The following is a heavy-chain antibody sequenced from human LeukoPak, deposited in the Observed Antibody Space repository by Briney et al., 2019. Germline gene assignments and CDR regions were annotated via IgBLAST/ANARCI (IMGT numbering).Heavy chain of an antibody. V-gene: IGHV1-8*01. Sequence: ASVKVSCKASGHTFTSYDINWVRQAPGQGLEWMGWMNPNTGDTGYAQKFQGRVTMTRNTSISTAYMELSSLRSEDTAVYYCARLGLEWFHFYYMDVWGKGTTVIVSS. CDR1: GHTFTSYD. CDR2: MNPNTGDT. D-gene: IGHD3-3*01. CDR3: ARLGLEWFHFYYMDV. J-gene: IGHJ6*03.